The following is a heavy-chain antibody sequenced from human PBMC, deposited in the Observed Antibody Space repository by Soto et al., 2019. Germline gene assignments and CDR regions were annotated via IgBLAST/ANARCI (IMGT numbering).Heavy chain of an antibody. CDR3: ARHPERIAQIGWFDP. J-gene: IGHJ5*02. CDR1: GTTFSSYS. V-gene: IGHV3-48*01. D-gene: IGHD6-13*01. Sequence: LRPSRAASGTTFSSYSTHRTRQAPVKGLEWVSYISSSSSTIYYADSVKGRFTISRDNAKNSLYLQMNRLRAEDTAVYYCARHPERIAQIGWFDPWGQGTLVTVSS. CDR2: ISSSSSTI.